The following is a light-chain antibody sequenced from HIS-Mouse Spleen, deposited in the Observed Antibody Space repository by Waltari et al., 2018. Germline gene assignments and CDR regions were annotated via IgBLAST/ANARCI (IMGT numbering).Light chain of an antibody. CDR3: AAWDDSLSGPV. J-gene: IGLJ3*02. CDR2: RNN. V-gene: IGLV1-47*01. Sequence: QSVLTQPPSASGTPGQRVTISCSGSSSNIGSNYVSWYQQLPETAPKLLIYRNNQRPSGVPDRFSGSKSGTSASLAISGLRSEDEADYYCAAWDDSLSGPVFGGGTKLTVL. CDR1: SSNIGSNY.